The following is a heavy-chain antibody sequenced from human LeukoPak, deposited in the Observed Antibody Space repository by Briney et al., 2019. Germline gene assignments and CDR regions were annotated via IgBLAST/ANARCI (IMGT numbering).Heavy chain of an antibody. V-gene: IGHV3-23*01. CDR3: ARYFDSSGYRPFDY. D-gene: IGHD3-22*01. J-gene: IGHJ4*02. CDR1: GFVFSNAW. CDR2: ISGSGGST. Sequence: RSGGSLRLSCVGSGFVFSNAWMTWVRQAPGKGLEWVSAISGSGGSTYYADSVKGRFTISRDNSKNTLYLQMNSLGAEDTAVYYCARYFDSSGYRPFDYWGQGTLVTVSS.